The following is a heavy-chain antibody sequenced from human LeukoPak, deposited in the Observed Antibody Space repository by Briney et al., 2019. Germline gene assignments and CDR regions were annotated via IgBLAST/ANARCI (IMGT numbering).Heavy chain of an antibody. CDR1: GGPFSHYY. CDR2: INESGST. Sequence: SETLSLTCAVYGGPFSHYYWTWIRQPPGKGLEWIGEINESGSTYYDPSLESRVTISVDTSKNHFSLNLTSVTAADTAVYYCASRIGRYLYYFGMDVWGQGTTVTVSS. J-gene: IGHJ6*02. V-gene: IGHV4-34*01. CDR3: ASRIGRYLYYFGMDV. D-gene: IGHD1-26*01.